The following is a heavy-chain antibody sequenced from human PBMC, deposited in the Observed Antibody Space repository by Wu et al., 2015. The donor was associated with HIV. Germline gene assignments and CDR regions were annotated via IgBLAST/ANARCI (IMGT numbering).Heavy chain of an antibody. V-gene: IGHV1-69*13. CDR2: IIPIFGTA. CDR3: ARESSGGGSCYSALCRYYFDY. CDR1: GGTFSSYA. Sequence: QVQLVQSGAEVKKPGSSVKVSCKASGGTFSSYAISWVRQAPGQGLEWMGRIIPIFGTANYAQKFQGRVTITADESTSTAYMELSSLRSEDTAVYYCARESSGGGSCYSALCRYYFDYWGQGTLVTASS. J-gene: IGHJ4*02. D-gene: IGHD2-15*01.